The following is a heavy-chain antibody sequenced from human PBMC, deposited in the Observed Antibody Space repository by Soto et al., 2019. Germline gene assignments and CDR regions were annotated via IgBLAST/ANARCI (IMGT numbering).Heavy chain of an antibody. V-gene: IGHV1-2*04. D-gene: IGHD1-1*01. J-gene: IGHJ5*02. Sequence: GASVKLSCKASGYTFTGYYMHWVRQAPGQGLEWMGWINPNSGGTNYAQKFQGWVTMTRDTSISTAYMELSRLRSDDTAVYYCARAARTDNWNDLATAPGLKFNWFDPWGQGTLVTVSS. CDR3: ARAARTDNWNDLATAPGLKFNWFDP. CDR2: INPNSGGT. CDR1: GYTFTGYY.